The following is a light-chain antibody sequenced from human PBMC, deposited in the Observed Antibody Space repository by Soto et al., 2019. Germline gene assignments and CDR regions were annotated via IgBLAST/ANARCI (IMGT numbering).Light chain of an antibody. CDR1: QSISSW. CDR2: KAS. CDR3: QQYDYYPYT. Sequence: DIPMTQSPSTLSASVGDRVTITCRASQSISSWLAWYQQKPGEAPKILIYKASSLESGVPSRFSGSGSGTEFTLTISSLQPDDVATYYCQQYDYYPYTFGQGTKLEIK. J-gene: IGKJ2*01. V-gene: IGKV1-5*03.